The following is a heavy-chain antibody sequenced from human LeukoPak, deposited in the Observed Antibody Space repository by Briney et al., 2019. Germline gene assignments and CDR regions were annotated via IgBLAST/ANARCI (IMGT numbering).Heavy chain of an antibody. CDR3: ARGRGTSGSNRDFYYYYYMDV. V-gene: IGHV1-3*01. J-gene: IGHJ6*03. D-gene: IGHD2-15*01. Sequence: GASVKVSCKASGYTFTGYYMHWVRQAPGQGLEWMGWMNAGNGNTKYSQKFQGRITLIRDTSAATAYMEVSSLRHDDLAVYYCARGRGTSGSNRDFYYYYYMDVWGKGTTVTVSS. CDR2: MNAGNGNT. CDR1: GYTFTGYY.